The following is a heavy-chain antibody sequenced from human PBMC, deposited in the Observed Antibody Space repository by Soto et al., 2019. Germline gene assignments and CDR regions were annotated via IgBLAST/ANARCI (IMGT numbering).Heavy chain of an antibody. CDR3: AKDWGVLHIHYFYGMDV. CDR2: ISYDGSDK. J-gene: IGHJ6*02. CDR1: GFTFSSYG. Sequence: QVQLVESGGGVVQPGRSLRLSCAASGFTFSSYGMHWVRQAPGKGLEWVAVISYDGSDKYYADSMKGRFTISRDTSNNTRYLQMNGLRAEDTAVYYCAKDWGVLHIHYFYGMDVWGQGTTVTVSS. D-gene: IGHD3-16*01. V-gene: IGHV3-30*18.